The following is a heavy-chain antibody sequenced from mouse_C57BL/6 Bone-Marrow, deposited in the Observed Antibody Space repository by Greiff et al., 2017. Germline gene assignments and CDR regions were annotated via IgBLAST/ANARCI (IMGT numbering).Heavy chain of an antibody. CDR2: IDPSDSYT. V-gene: IGHV1-69*01. CDR3: AREDYGISFAY. Sequence: QVQLQQPGAELVMPGASVKLSCKASGYTFTSYWMHWVKQRPGQSLEWIGEIDPSDSYTNYNQKFKGKSTLTVDKSSSTAYMQLSSLTSEDSAVYYCAREDYGISFAYWGQGTLVTVSA. D-gene: IGHD1-1*01. CDR1: GYTFTSYW. J-gene: IGHJ3*01.